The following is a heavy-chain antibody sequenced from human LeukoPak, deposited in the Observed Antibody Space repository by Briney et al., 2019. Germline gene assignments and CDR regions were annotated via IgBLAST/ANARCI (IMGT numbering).Heavy chain of an antibody. D-gene: IGHD6-13*01. Sequence: GASVKVSCKASGYTFTSYYMHWVRQAPGQGLEWMGIINPSGVSTSYAQKFQGRVTMTRDTSTSTVYMELSSLRSEDTAVYYCARDLAAAGTDHDAFDIWGQGTMVTVSS. V-gene: IGHV1-46*01. J-gene: IGHJ3*02. CDR2: INPSGVST. CDR3: ARDLAAAGTDHDAFDI. CDR1: GYTFTSYY.